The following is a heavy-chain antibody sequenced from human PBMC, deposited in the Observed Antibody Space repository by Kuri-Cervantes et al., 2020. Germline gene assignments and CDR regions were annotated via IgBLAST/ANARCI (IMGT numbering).Heavy chain of an antibody. D-gene: IGHD3-10*01. J-gene: IGHJ3*02. Sequence: GESLKISCAASGFTFSSYAMSWVRQAPGKGLEWVSTISGSGDSTYYADSVRGRFTISRDNSKSTLYLQMNSLRAEDTAVYYCAKDWAWFGESHNAFDIWGQGTKVTVSS. CDR3: AKDWAWFGESHNAFDI. CDR1: GFTFSSYA. CDR2: ISGSGDST. V-gene: IGHV3-23*01.